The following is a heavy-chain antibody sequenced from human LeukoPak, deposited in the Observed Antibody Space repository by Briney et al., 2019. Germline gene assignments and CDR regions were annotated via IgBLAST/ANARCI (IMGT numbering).Heavy chain of an antibody. CDR3: ARDLGSSSWYDY. J-gene: IGHJ4*02. CDR2: ISATSSYI. Sequence: GGSLRLSCAASAFTFSDYTMNWVRQAPGKGLEWVSSISATSSYIFYADSVKGRFAISRDNAKNSLYLQMNSLRAEDTAVYYCARDLGSSSWYDYWGQGTLVTVSS. V-gene: IGHV3-21*01. D-gene: IGHD6-13*01. CDR1: AFTFSDYT.